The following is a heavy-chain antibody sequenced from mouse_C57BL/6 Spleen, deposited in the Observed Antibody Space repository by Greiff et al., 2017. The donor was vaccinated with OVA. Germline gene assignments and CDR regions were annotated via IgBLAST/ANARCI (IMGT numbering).Heavy chain of an antibody. Sequence: EVQLQQSGPELVKPGASVKISCKASGYTFTDYYMNWVKQSHGKSLEWIGDINPNNGGTSYNQKFKGKATLTVDKPSSTAYMELRSLTSEDSAVYYCAREGSKFAYWGQGTLVTVSA. CDR2: INPNNGGT. J-gene: IGHJ3*01. CDR3: AREGSKFAY. V-gene: IGHV1-26*01. D-gene: IGHD2-5*01. CDR1: GYTFTDYY.